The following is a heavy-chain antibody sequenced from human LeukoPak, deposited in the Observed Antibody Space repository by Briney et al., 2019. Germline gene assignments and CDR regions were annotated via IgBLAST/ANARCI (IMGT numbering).Heavy chain of an antibody. CDR1: GGSFSGYY. J-gene: IGHJ4*02. CDR3: ARTRDDYFDY. Sequence: SSETLSLTCAVYGGSFSGYYWSWIRQPPGKGLEWIGEINHSGSTNYNPSLKSRVTISVDTSKNQFSLKLGSVTAADTAVYYCARTRDDYFDYWGQGTLVTVSS. V-gene: IGHV4-34*01. CDR2: INHSGST. D-gene: IGHD5-24*01.